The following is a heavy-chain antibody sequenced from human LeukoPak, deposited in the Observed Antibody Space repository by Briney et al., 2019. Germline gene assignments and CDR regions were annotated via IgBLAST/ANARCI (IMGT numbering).Heavy chain of an antibody. Sequence: TSSETLSLTCTVSGGSISSGSYYWSWIRQPAGKGLEWIGRIYTSGSTNYNPSLKSRVTISVDTSKNQFSLKLSSVTAADTAVYYCARGSGLFYYYMDVWGKGTTVTVSS. CDR1: GGSISSGSYY. CDR3: ARGSGLFYYYMDV. CDR2: IYTSGST. V-gene: IGHV4-61*02. D-gene: IGHD6-25*01. J-gene: IGHJ6*03.